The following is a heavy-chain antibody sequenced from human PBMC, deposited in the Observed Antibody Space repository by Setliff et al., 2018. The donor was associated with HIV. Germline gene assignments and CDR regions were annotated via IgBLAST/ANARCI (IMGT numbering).Heavy chain of an antibody. V-gene: IGHV4-34*01. J-gene: IGHJ4*02. D-gene: IGHD6-19*01. CDR2: INHSGST. CDR1: GSSFSGYY. Sequence: KPSETLSLTCDVIGSSFSGYYWSWIRQPPGKGLEWIGEINHSGSTNYNPSLKSRVTISVDTSKNQFSLKLSSVTAADTAVYYCARGKWLVGIDYWGQGTLVTVSS. CDR3: ARGKWLVGIDY.